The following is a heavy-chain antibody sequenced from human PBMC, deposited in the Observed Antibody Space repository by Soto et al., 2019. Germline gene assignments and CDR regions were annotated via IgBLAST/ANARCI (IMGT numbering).Heavy chain of an antibody. Sequence: PGGSLRLSCAASGFTFSSYSMNWVRQAPGKGLEWVSSISSSSSYIYYADSVKGRFTISRDNAKNSLYLQMNSLRAEDTAVYYCAISLYHYDFWSGYFDYWGRGTLVTVSS. V-gene: IGHV3-21*01. D-gene: IGHD3-3*01. CDR1: GFTFSSYS. CDR3: AISLYHYDFWSGYFDY. CDR2: ISSSSSYI. J-gene: IGHJ4*02.